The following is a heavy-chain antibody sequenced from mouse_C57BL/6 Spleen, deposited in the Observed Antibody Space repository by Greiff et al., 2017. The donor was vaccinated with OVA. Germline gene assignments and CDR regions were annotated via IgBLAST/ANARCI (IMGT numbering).Heavy chain of an antibody. CDR1: GFTFSDYG. V-gene: IGHV5-17*01. D-gene: IGHD2-5*01. Sequence: EVKLMESGGGLVKPGGSLKLSCAASGFTFSDYGMHWVRQAPETGLEWVAYISSGSSTIYYADTVKGRFTISRDNAKNTLFLQMTSLRSEDTAMYYCARPSNYLYYAMDYWGQGTSVTVSS. CDR2: ISSGSSTI. CDR3: ARPSNYLYYAMDY. J-gene: IGHJ4*01.